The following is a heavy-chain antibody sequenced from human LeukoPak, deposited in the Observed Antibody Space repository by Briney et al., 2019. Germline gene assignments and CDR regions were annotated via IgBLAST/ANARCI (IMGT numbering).Heavy chain of an antibody. CDR2: IIPIFGIA. Sequence: ASVKVSCKASGGTFSSYAISWVRQAPGQGLEWMGRIIPIFGIANYAQKFQGGVTITADKSTSTAYMELSSLRSEDTAVYYCARDSGYGSEINWFDPWGQGTLVTVSS. D-gene: IGHD3-10*01. CDR3: ARDSGYGSEINWFDP. J-gene: IGHJ5*02. V-gene: IGHV1-69*04. CDR1: GGTFSSYA.